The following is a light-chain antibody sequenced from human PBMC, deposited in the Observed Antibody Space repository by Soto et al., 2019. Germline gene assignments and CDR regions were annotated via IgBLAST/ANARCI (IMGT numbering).Light chain of an antibody. V-gene: IGKV1-27*01. Sequence: DIQMTQSPSSLSASVGDRVIITCRASQGIGNYLAWYQQKPGKAPKLLIHAASTLQSGVPSRFSGSGSGTDFTLTLNSLQPEDVAIYYCQRYNSGPGTFGQGTKVDIK. CDR1: QGIGNY. J-gene: IGKJ1*01. CDR2: AAS. CDR3: QRYNSGPGT.